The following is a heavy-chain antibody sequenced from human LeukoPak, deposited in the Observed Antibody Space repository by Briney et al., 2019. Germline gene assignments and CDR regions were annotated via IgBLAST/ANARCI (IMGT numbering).Heavy chain of an antibody. CDR1: GFTFSSYS. Sequence: PGGSLRLSCAASGFTFSSYSMNWVCQAPGKGLEWVSSISSSSSYIYYADSVKGRFTISRDNAKNSLYLQMNSLRAEDTAVYYCARAISSSWSGRDYGMDVWGQGTTVTVSS. CDR3: ARAISSSWSGRDYGMDV. V-gene: IGHV3-21*01. D-gene: IGHD6-13*01. CDR2: ISSSSSYI. J-gene: IGHJ6*02.